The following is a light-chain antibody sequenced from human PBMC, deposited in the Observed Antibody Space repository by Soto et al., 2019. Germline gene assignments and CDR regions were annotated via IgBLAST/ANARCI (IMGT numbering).Light chain of an antibody. CDR1: QSISSW. CDR3: QQYNSYSPWT. J-gene: IGKJ1*01. Sequence: EIPMTQSPSTLSASVGDRVTITCRASQSISSWLAWYQQKPGKAPKLLIYDASSLESGVPSRFSGSGSGTEFTLTISSLQPDDFATYYCQQYNSYSPWTFGQGTKVDI. V-gene: IGKV1-5*01. CDR2: DAS.